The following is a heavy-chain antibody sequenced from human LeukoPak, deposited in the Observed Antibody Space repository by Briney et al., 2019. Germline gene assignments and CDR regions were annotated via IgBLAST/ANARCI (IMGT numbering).Heavy chain of an antibody. CDR1: GFTFSSYS. CDR2: ISSSSTYM. V-gene: IGHV3-21*01. Sequence: GGSLRLSCAASGFTFSSYSMNWVRQAPGKGLEWVLSISSSSTYMYYADSVKGRFTISRDNAKNSLDLQMNSLRAKDTAVYYCARGWSSPDYWGQGTLVTVSS. J-gene: IGHJ4*02. CDR3: ARGWSSPDY. D-gene: IGHD2-15*01.